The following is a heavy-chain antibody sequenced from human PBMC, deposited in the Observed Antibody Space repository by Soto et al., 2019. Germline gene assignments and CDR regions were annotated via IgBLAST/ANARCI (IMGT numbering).Heavy chain of an antibody. Sequence: SETLSLTCTVSGGSISSSSYYWGWIRQPPGKGLEWIGSIYYSGSTYYNPSLKSRVTISVDTSKNQFSLKLSSVTAADTAVYYCANGYCSGGSCYSVVSWFDPWGQGTLVTVSS. D-gene: IGHD2-15*01. CDR1: GGSISSSSYY. CDR2: IYYSGST. CDR3: ANGYCSGGSCYSVVSWFDP. V-gene: IGHV4-39*01. J-gene: IGHJ5*02.